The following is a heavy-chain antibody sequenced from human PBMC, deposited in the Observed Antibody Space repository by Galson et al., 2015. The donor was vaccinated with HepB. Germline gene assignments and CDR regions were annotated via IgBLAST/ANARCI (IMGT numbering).Heavy chain of an antibody. Sequence: SLRLSCAASGFTSSNYWMSWVRQAPGKGLEWVAMIWYDGSIKYYKDSVRGRVTVSRGNSRNTVYLQMSGLRAEDTAVYYCARDFGFGLDYWGQGTLVTVSS. J-gene: IGHJ4*02. CDR2: IWYDGSIK. D-gene: IGHD3-10*01. CDR3: ARDFGFGLDY. CDR1: GFTSSNYW. V-gene: IGHV3-33*08.